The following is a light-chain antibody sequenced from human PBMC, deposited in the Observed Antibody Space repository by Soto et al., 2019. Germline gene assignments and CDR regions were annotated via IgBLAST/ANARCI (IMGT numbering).Light chain of an antibody. Sequence: DIQMTQSPSSVSASVGDTVTITCRASQGISKWLAWYQRKPGKAPKLLIYAASSLQSGVPSRFSGSGSGTDFSLTISSLQPEDFATYYCQQADSFPVTFGQGTRLEIK. CDR2: AAS. V-gene: IGKV1D-12*01. CDR3: QQADSFPVT. J-gene: IGKJ5*01. CDR1: QGISKW.